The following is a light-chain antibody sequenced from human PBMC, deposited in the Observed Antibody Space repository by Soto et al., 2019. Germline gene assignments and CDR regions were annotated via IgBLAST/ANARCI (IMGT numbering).Light chain of an antibody. CDR2: GAA. CDR3: QQYGSSPPT. J-gene: IGKJ2*01. V-gene: IGKV3-20*01. Sequence: EIVLTQSPGTLSLSPGERATLSCRASQSVSSTYFAWYQQKPGQALRLLIYGAASRATGIPDGFSGSGSGTDFTLTISRLEPEDFAVYYCQQYGSSPPTFGQGTKLEIK. CDR1: QSVSSTY.